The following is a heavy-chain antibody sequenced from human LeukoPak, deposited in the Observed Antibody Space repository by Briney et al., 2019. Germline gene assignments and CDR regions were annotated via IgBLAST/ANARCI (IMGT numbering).Heavy chain of an antibody. Sequence: GRSLRLSCAASGFTFSSYGMHWVRQAPGKGLEWVAVISYDGSNKYYADSVRGRLTISRDNSKNTLYLQMNSLRAEDTAVYYCAKAPSPLYNWNDGNWFDPWGQGTLVTVSS. CDR3: AKAPSPLYNWNDGNWFDP. J-gene: IGHJ5*02. D-gene: IGHD1-1*01. CDR1: GFTFSSYG. V-gene: IGHV3-30*18. CDR2: ISYDGSNK.